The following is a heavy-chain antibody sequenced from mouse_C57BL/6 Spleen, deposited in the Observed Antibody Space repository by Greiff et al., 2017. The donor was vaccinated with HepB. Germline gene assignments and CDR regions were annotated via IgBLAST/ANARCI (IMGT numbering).Heavy chain of an antibody. J-gene: IGHJ2*01. D-gene: IGHD1-1*01. CDR1: GYAFTNYL. CDR2: INPGSGGT. CDR3: ATSLTTVVAPSDY. Sequence: QVQLKESGAELVRPGTSVKVSCKASGYAFTNYLIEWVKQRPGQGLEWIGVINPGSGGTNDNEKFKGKATLTADKSSSTAYMQLSSLTSEDSAVYFCATSLTTVVAPSDYWGQGTTLTVSS. V-gene: IGHV1-54*01.